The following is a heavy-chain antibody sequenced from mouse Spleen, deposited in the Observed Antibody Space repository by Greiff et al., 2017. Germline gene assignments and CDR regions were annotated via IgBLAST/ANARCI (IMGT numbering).Heavy chain of an antibody. V-gene: IGHV1-5*01. CDR3: TRALDGYFRFAY. CDR2: IYPGNSDT. CDR1: GYTFTSYW. Sequence: VQLQQSGTVLARPGASVKMSCKTSGYTFTSYWMHWVKQRPGQGLEWIGAIYPGNSDTSYNQKFKGKAKLTAVTSASTAYMELSSLTNEDSAVYYCTRALDGYFRFAYWGQGTLVTVSA. D-gene: IGHD2-3*01. J-gene: IGHJ3*01.